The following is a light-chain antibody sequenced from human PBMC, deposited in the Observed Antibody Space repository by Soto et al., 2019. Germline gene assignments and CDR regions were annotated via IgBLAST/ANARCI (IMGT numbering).Light chain of an antibody. J-gene: IGLJ1*01. CDR1: SSDVGSYNH. Sequence: QSVLTQPASVSGSPGQSITISCTGTSSDVGSYNHVSWYQQHPGKAPKLMIYEVSNRPSGVSNRFSGSKSGNTASLTVSALQAEDEADYYCSSYTSSSTLDYVFGTGTKVTVL. V-gene: IGLV2-14*01. CDR2: EVS. CDR3: SSYTSSSTLDYV.